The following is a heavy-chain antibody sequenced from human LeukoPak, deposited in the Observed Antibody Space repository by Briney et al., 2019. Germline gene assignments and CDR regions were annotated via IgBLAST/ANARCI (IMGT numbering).Heavy chain of an antibody. CDR3: ARDRRDYYGSGTYRDPYYYMDV. Sequence: GGSLRLSCAASGFTFDDYGMSWVRHAPGKGLEWVSGINWNGGSTGYADSVKGRFTISRDNAKNSLYLQMNSLRAEDTAVYSCARDRRDYYGSGTYRDPYYYMDVWGKGTTVIISS. J-gene: IGHJ6*03. D-gene: IGHD3-10*01. V-gene: IGHV3-20*04. CDR1: GFTFDDYG. CDR2: INWNGGST.